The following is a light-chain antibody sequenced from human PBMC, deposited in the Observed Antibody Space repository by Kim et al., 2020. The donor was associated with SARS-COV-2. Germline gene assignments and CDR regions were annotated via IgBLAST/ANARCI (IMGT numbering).Light chain of an antibody. CDR2: GNS. Sequence: QRVTISCTGSSCNIGAGYDVHWYQQLPGTAPKLLIYGNSNRPSGVPDRFSGSKSGTSASLAITGLQAEDEADYYCQSYDSSLSGWVFGGGTKVTVL. V-gene: IGLV1-40*01. CDR1: SCNIGAGYD. CDR3: QSYDSSLSGWV. J-gene: IGLJ3*02.